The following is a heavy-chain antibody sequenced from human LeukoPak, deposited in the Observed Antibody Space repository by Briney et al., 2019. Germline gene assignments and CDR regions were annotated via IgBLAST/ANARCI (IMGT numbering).Heavy chain of an antibody. CDR2: ISSSNGVHT. J-gene: IGHJ4*02. CDR1: GFSFSSYA. Sequence: GGSLRLSCSASGFSFSSYAMHWVRQAPGKGLEYVSAISSSNGVHTFYADSVKGRFTISRDNSKNTVFLQMSSLGPQDTAVYYCVKELSYGFDYWGQGTLVTVSS. CDR3: VKELSYGFDY. V-gene: IGHV3-64D*06. D-gene: IGHD5-18*01.